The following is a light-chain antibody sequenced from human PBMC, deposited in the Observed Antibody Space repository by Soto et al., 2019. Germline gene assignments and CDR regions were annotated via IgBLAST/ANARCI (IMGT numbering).Light chain of an antibody. CDR1: SSNIGGNS. CDR3: GSWDSSLSAYV. J-gene: IGLJ1*01. V-gene: IGLV1-51*01. Sequence: QSVLTQPPSVSAAPGQKVTISGSGSSSNIGGNSVSWYQQLPGTAPKLLIYDDNKQPSGIPDRFSGSKSGTSATLGITGFQTGDEADYYCGSWDSSLSAYVFGTGTKVTV. CDR2: DDN.